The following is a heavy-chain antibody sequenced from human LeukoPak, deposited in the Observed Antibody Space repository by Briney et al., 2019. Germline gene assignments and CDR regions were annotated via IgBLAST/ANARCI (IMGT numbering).Heavy chain of an antibody. CDR3: AAGNYLSGSYYNDRPDFDY. V-gene: IGHV1-2*02. J-gene: IGHJ4*02. D-gene: IGHD3-10*01. Sequence: ASVKVSCKASGYTFTGYYMHWVRQAPGQGLEWMGWINPNSGGTNYAQKFQGRVTMTRDTSISTAYMELSRLRSEDTAVYYCAAGNYLSGSYYNDRPDFDYWGQGTLVTVSS. CDR2: INPNSGGT. CDR1: GYTFTGYY.